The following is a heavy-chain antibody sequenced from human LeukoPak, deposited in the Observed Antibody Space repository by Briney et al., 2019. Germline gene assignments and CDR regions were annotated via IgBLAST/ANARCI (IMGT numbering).Heavy chain of an antibody. CDR3: ATPAAAAGPRYYYYGMDV. V-gene: IGHV7-4-1*02. CDR2: INTNTGNP. CDR1: GYTFTNYA. Sequence: ASVKVSCKASGYTFTNYAMNWVRQAPGQGLEWMGWINTNTGNPTCAQGFTGRFVFSLDTSVSTAYLQISSLKAEDTAMYYCATPAAAAGPRYYYYGMDVWGQGTTVTVSS. D-gene: IGHD6-13*01. J-gene: IGHJ6*02.